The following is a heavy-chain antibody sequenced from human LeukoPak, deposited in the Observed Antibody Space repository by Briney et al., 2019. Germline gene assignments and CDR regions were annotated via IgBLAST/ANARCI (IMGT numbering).Heavy chain of an antibody. D-gene: IGHD6-13*01. Sequence: SVKVSCKASGGTFSSYAISWVRQAPGQGLEWMGGIIPIFGTANYAQKFQGRVTITADESTSTAYMELSSLRSEDTAVYYCARDSEQLVLGYYFDYWGQGTLVTVSS. CDR2: IIPIFGTA. J-gene: IGHJ4*02. CDR1: GGTFSSYA. V-gene: IGHV1-69*13. CDR3: ARDSEQLVLGYYFDY.